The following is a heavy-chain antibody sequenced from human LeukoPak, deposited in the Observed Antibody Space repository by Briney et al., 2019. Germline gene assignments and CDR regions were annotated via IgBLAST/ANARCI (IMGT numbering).Heavy chain of an antibody. CDR3: ARDYGGTIDY. J-gene: IGHJ4*02. Sequence: SSETLSLTCTVSGGSISSSSYYWGWIRQPPGKGPEWIGSIYYSGSTYYNPSLKSRVTISVDTSKNQFSLKLSSVTAADTAVYYCARDYGGTIDYWGQGTLVTVSS. CDR1: GGSISSSSYY. D-gene: IGHD4-23*01. V-gene: IGHV4-39*07. CDR2: IYYSGST.